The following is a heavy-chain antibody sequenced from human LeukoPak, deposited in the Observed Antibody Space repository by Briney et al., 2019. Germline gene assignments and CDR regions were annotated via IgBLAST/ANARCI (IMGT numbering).Heavy chain of an antibody. CDR1: GYSFTSYW. CDR2: IYPGDSDT. CDR3: ARLITPYCSGGSCYYYYGMDV. V-gene: IGHV5-51*01. D-gene: IGHD2-15*01. J-gene: IGHJ6*02. Sequence: GESLKISCKGSGYSFTSYWIGWVRQMPGKGLEWMGIIYPGDSDTRYSPSFQGQVTISADKSISTAYLQWSSLKASDTAMYYCARLITPYCSGGSCYYYYGMDVWGQGTTVTVSS.